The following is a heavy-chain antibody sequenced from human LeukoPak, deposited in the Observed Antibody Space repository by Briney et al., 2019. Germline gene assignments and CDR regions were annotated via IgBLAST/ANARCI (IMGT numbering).Heavy chain of an antibody. Sequence: GGSLRLSCAASGFTFSDYYMSWIRQAPGKGLEWVAVISYDGSKTYYADSVKGRFTISRDDSKNTLYLQMNSLRAEDTAVYYCAIGQTGNFDYWGQGTLVTVSS. CDR1: GFTFSDYY. D-gene: IGHD1-1*01. CDR3: AIGQTGNFDY. V-gene: IGHV3-30*03. CDR2: ISYDGSKT. J-gene: IGHJ4*02.